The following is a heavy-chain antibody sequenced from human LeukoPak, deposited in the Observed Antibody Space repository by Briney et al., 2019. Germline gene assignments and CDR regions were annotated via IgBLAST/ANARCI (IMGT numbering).Heavy chain of an antibody. CDR1: GFTFSNYW. CDR2: IGGSDGRT. D-gene: IGHD3-22*01. J-gene: IGHJ6*03. CDR3: AKDSSSYDWGYMDV. V-gene: IGHV3-23*01. Sequence: GGSLRLSCAASGFTFSNYWMSWVRQAPGKGLEWVSLIGGSDGRTRYADSVKGRFTISRDNSKKTLYLQMNSLRAKDTAVYYCAKDSSSYDWGYMDVWGKGTTVTISS.